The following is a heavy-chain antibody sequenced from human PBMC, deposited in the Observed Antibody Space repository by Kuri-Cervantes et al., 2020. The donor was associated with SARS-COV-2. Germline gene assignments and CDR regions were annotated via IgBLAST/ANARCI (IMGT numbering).Heavy chain of an antibody. V-gene: IGHV4-59*08. Sequence: SETLSLTCNVSGASINGFFWSWIRQPPGKGLEWIGYIYSSGSTNYSPSLRSPVSISLDPSKNQFSLMLSPVTAADTAVYSCSRQEGFGEFHYFDYWGQGILVTVSS. CDR3: SRQEGFGEFHYFDY. CDR2: IYSSGST. D-gene: IGHD3-10*01. J-gene: IGHJ4*02. CDR1: GASINGFF.